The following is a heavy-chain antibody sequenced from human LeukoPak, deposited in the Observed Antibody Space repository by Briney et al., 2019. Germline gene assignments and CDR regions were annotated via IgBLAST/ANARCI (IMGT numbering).Heavy chain of an antibody. CDR2: ISGSGGNT. J-gene: IGHJ4*02. V-gene: IGHV3-23*01. CDR3: ARDSPESHFDY. Sequence: GGSLRLSCAASGFTFFNYAMSWVRQAPGKGLEWVSSISGSGGNTYYADSVKGRVTISRDNSKNTLHLQMSSLRAEDTAINYCARDSPESHFDYWGQGTLVTVSS. CDR1: GFTFFNYA.